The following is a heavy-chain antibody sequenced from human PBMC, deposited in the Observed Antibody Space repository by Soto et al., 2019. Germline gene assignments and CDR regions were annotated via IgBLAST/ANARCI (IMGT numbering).Heavy chain of an antibody. Sequence: QLPLQESGSGLVKPSQTLSLTCAVSGGSISSGGYSWSWIRQPPGKGLEWIGYIYHSGSTYYNPSLKSRVTISVDRSKNQFSLKLSSVTAADTAVYYCASSTVTYYYFDYWCQGTLVTVSS. CDR2: IYHSGST. CDR1: GGSISSGGYS. CDR3: ASSTVTYYYFDY. J-gene: IGHJ4*02. D-gene: IGHD4-17*01. V-gene: IGHV4-30-2*01.